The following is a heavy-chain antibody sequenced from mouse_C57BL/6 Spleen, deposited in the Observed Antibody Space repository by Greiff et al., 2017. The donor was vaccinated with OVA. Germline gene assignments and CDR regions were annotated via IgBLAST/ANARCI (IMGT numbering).Heavy chain of an antibody. CDR2: IYPSDSET. V-gene: IGHV1-61*01. J-gene: IGHJ3*01. CDR1: GYTFTSYW. Sequence: SGAELVRPGSSVKLSCKASGYTFTSYWMDWVKQRPGQGLEWIGNIYPSDSETHYNQKFKDKATLTVDKSSSTAYMQLSSLTSEDSAVYYCARGTTGGTWFAYWGQGTLVTVSA. CDR3: ARGTTGGTWFAY.